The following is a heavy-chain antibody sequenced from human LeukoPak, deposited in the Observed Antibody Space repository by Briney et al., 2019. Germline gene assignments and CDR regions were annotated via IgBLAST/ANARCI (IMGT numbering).Heavy chain of an antibody. CDR2: IRQDGSEK. CDR1: GFTFSSYW. Sequence: GGSLRLSCAASGFTFSSYWMTWVRQAPGQGLEWVANIRQDGSEKHYVDSVKGRFTISRGNSKNSLYLQMNSLRAEDTAVYYCVRAMDVWGQGTTVTVS. J-gene: IGHJ6*02. V-gene: IGHV3-7*03. CDR3: VRAMDV.